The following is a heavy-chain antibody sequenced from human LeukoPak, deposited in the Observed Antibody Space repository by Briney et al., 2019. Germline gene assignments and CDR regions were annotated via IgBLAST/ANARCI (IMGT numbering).Heavy chain of an antibody. CDR3: ARDAYSGGSCYAY. CDR2: ISQDGSEK. V-gene: IGHV3-7*01. CDR1: GFTFSRYC. Sequence: GGSLRLSCAVSGFTFSRYCMSWVRQAPGKGVEGVANISQDGSEKYYVDALEGRFTNSGDNAKNSLFMQMNSLRAEDTAVYYCARDAYSGGSCYAYWGQGTLVIVSS. J-gene: IGHJ4*02. D-gene: IGHD2-15*01.